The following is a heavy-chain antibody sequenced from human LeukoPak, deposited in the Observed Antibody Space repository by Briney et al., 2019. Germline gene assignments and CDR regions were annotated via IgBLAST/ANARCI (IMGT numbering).Heavy chain of an antibody. V-gene: IGHV3-48*01. CDR1: GFTFSSYS. D-gene: IGHD2-15*01. Sequence: QPGGSLRLSCAASGFTFSSYSICWVRQAPGKGLEWVSYISTSSAVMYYADSVKGRFTISRDDARNSVSLQMNSLRADDTAVYYCARDVGYCSGGSCYRWFASWGQGTLVIVSS. CDR3: ARDVGYCSGGSCYRWFAS. J-gene: IGHJ5*01. CDR2: ISTSSAVM.